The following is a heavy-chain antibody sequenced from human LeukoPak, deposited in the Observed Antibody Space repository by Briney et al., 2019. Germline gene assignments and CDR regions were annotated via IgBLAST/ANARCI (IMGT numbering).Heavy chain of an antibody. V-gene: IGHV4-30-2*01. D-gene: IGHD4-4*01. J-gene: IGHJ3*02. Sequence: SQTLSLTCAVSGGSISSGGYSWSWIRQPPGKGLEWIGYIYHSGSTYYNPSLKSRVTISVDRSKSQFSLKLSSVTAAGTAVYYCALQRYDAFDIWGQGTMVTVSS. CDR1: GGSISSGGYS. CDR2: IYHSGST. CDR3: ALQRYDAFDI.